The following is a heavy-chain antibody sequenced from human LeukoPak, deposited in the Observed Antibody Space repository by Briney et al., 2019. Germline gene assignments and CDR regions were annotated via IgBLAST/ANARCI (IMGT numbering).Heavy chain of an antibody. D-gene: IGHD2-2*01. V-gene: IGHV3-15*01. CDR3: ARAGYCSSTSCYDYYYYMDV. CDR1: GFTFSNAW. J-gene: IGHJ6*03. Sequence: GGSLRLSCAASGFTFSNAWMSWVRQAPGKGLEWVGRIKSKTDGGTTDYAAPVKGRFTISRDDSKNTLYLQMNSLKTEDTAVYYCARAGYCSSTSCYDYYYYMDVWGKGTTVTVSS. CDR2: IKSKTDGGTT.